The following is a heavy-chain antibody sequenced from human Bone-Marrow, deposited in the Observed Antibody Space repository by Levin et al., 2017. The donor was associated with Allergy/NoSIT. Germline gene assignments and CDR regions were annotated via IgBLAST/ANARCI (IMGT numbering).Heavy chain of an antibody. CDR1: GFSFSSYW. V-gene: IGHV3-7*01. J-gene: IGHJ3*02. CDR3: ARESHWASDI. Sequence: GESLKISCAGSGFSFSSYWMNWVRQLPGKGLEWMANIKEDGTAKNYVDSVKGRFTISRDNAKNSLYLQMNSLRAEDTAVYDCARESHWASDIWGEGRMVTVSS. CDR2: IKEDGTAK.